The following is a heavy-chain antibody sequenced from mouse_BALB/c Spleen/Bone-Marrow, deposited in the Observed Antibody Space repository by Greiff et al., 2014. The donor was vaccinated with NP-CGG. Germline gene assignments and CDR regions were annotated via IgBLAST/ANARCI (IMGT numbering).Heavy chain of an antibody. CDR1: GFTFTDYY. V-gene: IGHV7-3*02. CDR3: ARDIGRLLFDY. D-gene: IGHD1-2*01. Sequence: EVKLMESGGGLVQPGGSLRLSCETSGFTFTDYYMNWVRQPPGKALEWLGFIRNKANGYTTEYSASVKGRSTISRDNSQSILYLQMNTLRAEDSATYYCARDIGRLLFDYWGQGTTLTVSS. CDR2: IRNKANGYTT. J-gene: IGHJ2*01.